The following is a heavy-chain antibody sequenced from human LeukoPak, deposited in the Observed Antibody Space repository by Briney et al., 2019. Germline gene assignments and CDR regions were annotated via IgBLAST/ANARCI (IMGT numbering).Heavy chain of an antibody. V-gene: IGHV3-30*04. CDR2: ISYDGSNK. Sequence: GGSLRPSCAASGFTFSSYAMHWVRQAPGKGLEWVAVISYDGSNKYYADSVKGRFTISRDNSKNTLYLQMNSLRAEDTAVYYCARGYSSGWYYFDYWGQGTLVTVSS. D-gene: IGHD6-19*01. CDR1: GFTFSSYA. J-gene: IGHJ4*02. CDR3: ARGYSSGWYYFDY.